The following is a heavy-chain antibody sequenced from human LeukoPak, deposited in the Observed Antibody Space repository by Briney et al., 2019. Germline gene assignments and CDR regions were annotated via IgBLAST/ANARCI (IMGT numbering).Heavy chain of an antibody. D-gene: IGHD5-12*01. V-gene: IGHV5-51*01. CDR3: ARRTGLSGLIDT. J-gene: IGHJ4*02. Sequence: GESLKISCKASGYSFTTYWIGWVRQMPGKGLEWMGIIYPGDSDTRYSPSFQGQVTIPADKSISTAYLQWRSLKASDTAMYYCARRTGLSGLIDTWGQGTLVTVSS. CDR2: IYPGDSDT. CDR1: GYSFTTYW.